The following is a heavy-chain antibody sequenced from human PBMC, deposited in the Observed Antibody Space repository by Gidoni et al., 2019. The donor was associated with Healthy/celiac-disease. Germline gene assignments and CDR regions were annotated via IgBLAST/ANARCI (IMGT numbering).Heavy chain of an antibody. CDR3: ARVAGFGVVIHYYYGMDV. V-gene: IGHV4-4*02. J-gene: IGHJ6*02. CDR1: GGSRSSSNW. CDR2: SYHSGST. Sequence: VQLQESGPGLVTPSGTLSLTCAVAGGSRSSSNWWSWVRQPPGKGVDGIGESYHSGSTNYNPAHNSRGTITVDKSKNQFSLKLSFVTAADTAVYYCARVAGFGVVIHYYYGMDVWGQGTTVTVSS. D-gene: IGHD3-3*01.